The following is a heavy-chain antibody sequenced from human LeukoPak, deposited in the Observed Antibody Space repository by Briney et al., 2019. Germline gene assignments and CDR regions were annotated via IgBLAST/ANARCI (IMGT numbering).Heavy chain of an antibody. V-gene: IGHV4-39*01. CDR2: MYYSGSA. J-gene: IGHJ4*01. CDR3: ASATTYSIDD. Sequence: PSETLSLTRNVSGGSVSSSFYSWGCIRQPPGKGLEWIGSMYYSGSAHYNLSLKSRVTMSVDTSKNQFSLKLSSVTAADTAIYFCASATTYSIDDWGQGTLVTVSS. CDR1: GGSVSSSFYS. D-gene: IGHD5-12*01.